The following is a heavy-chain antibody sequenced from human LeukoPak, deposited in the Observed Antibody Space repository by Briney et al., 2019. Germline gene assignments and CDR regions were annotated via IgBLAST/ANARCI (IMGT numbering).Heavy chain of an antibody. CDR3: ARDTYEPGLIDF. CDR1: GFTFSLYA. D-gene: IGHD3-3*01. CDR2: INSGSSDI. J-gene: IGHJ4*02. V-gene: IGHV3-21*05. Sequence: PGGSLRLSCAASGFTFSLYAMNWVRQAPGKGLEWISYINSGSSDIHYTQSVRGRFIISRDNAKNTLYLQMNSLRAEDTAVYFCARDTYEPGLIDFWSQGTLVSVSS.